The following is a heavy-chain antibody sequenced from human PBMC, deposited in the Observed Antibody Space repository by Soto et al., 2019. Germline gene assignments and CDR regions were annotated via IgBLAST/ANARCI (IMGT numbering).Heavy chain of an antibody. Sequence: EVQLLESGGGLVSPGGSLRLSCAASGFTFSSYAMSWVRQAPGKGLEWVSAISGNGGGTYYADSVKGSFTISRDNSKNMLCLQMNSLRAEDTAVYYCAKDLRAVSTVTRADSWGLGTLVTVSS. D-gene: IGHD4-17*01. CDR1: GFTFSSYA. CDR2: ISGNGGGT. CDR3: AKDLRAVSTVTRADS. J-gene: IGHJ4*02. V-gene: IGHV3-23*01.